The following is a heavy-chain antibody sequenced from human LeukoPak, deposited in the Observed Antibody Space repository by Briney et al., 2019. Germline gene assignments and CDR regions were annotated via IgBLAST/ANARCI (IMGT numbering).Heavy chain of an antibody. J-gene: IGHJ4*02. D-gene: IGHD2-2*01. CDR2: INPNSGGT. CDR1: GYTFTGYY. CDR3: ARGLSSTSCCYFDY. Sequence: EASVKVSCKASGYTFTGYYMHWVRQAPGQGLEWMGWINPNSGGTNYAQKFQGWVTMTRDTSISTAYMELSRPRSDDTAVYYCARGLSSTSCCYFDYWGQGTLVTVSS. V-gene: IGHV1-2*04.